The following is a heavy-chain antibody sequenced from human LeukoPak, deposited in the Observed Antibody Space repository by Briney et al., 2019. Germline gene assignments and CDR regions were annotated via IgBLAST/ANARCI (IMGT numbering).Heavy chain of an antibody. CDR1: GASISNYY. Sequence: PSETLSLTCTVSGASISNYYWSWIRQPPGKGLECIGYVSYSGRTNHNPSLKSRVTISVDTSKNQFSLKLSSVTAADTAVYYCARVHYSGSGLSSYFDYWGQGTLVTVSA. CDR3: ARVHYSGSGLSSYFDY. V-gene: IGHV4-59*01. CDR2: VSYSGRT. J-gene: IGHJ4*02. D-gene: IGHD3-10*01.